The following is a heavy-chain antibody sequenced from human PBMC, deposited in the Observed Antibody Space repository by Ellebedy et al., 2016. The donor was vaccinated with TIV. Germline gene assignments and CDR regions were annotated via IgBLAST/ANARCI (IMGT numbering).Heavy chain of an antibody. CDR1: GFTSTSSA. CDR3: TRDLTNIVSGDY. J-gene: IGHJ4*02. D-gene: IGHD5/OR15-5a*01. Sequence: AASVKVSCKASGFTSTSSAVQWVRQARGQRLEWIGWIVVGSGNTNDAQKFQERVTITRDMSTSTAYMELSSLRSEDTAVYYCTRDLTNIVSGDYWGQGTLVTVSS. V-gene: IGHV1-58*01. CDR2: IVVGSGNT.